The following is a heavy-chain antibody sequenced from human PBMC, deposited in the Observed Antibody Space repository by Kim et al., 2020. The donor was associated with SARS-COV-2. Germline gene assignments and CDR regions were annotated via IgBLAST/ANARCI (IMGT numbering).Heavy chain of an antibody. J-gene: IGHJ6*02. CDR3: ARDLYSGYGNYYYYGMDV. V-gene: IGHV3-11*01. CDR1: GFTFSDYY. Sequence: GGSLRLSCAASGFTFSDYYMSWIRQAPGKGLEWVSYISSSGSTIYYADSVKGRFTISRDNAKNSLYLQMNSLRAEDTAVYYCARDLYSGYGNYYYYGMDVWGQGTTVTVSS. D-gene: IGHD5-12*01. CDR2: ISSSGSTI.